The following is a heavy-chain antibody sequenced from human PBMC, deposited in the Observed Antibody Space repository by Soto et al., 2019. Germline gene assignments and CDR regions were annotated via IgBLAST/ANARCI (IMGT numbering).Heavy chain of an antibody. CDR1: GGSINTYY. CDR3: AREYSSSSGRTLDI. CDR2: IYSSGST. Sequence: PSETLSLTCTVSGGSINTYYWTWIRQPAGKGLEWIGRIYSSGSTNYNPSLRSRVTMSLDTSKNQFSLRLTSVTAADTAVYYCAREYSSSSGRTLDIWGQGTLVTVS. V-gene: IGHV4-4*07. D-gene: IGHD6-6*01. J-gene: IGHJ3*02.